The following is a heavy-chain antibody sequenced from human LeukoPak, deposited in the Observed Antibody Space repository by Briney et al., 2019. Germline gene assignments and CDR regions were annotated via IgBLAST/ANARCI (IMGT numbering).Heavy chain of an antibody. CDR1: GGSIGSGDYY. J-gene: IGHJ4*02. Sequence: SQTLSLTCTVSGGSIGSGDYYWPWLRQPAGKGLEWIGRIYTSGSTNYNASLKSRVSMSVDTSKNQFSLKLSSVTAADTAVFYCARENSGSYREFDYWGQGTLVTVSS. D-gene: IGHD1-26*01. CDR2: IYTSGST. V-gene: IGHV4-61*02. CDR3: ARENSGSYREFDY.